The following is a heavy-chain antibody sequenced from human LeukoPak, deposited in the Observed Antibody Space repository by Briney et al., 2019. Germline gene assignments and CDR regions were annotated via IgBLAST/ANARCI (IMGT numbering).Heavy chain of an antibody. CDR2: IRYDGSNK. CDR1: GFTFSTYA. Sequence: GGSLRLSCAASGFTFSTYAMHWVRQAPGKGLEWVAFIRYDGSNKYYADSVKGRFTISRDNSKNTLYLQMNSLRAEDTAVYYCAKSSYYGSGSRLDYWGQGTLVTVSS. D-gene: IGHD3-10*01. V-gene: IGHV3-30*02. J-gene: IGHJ4*02. CDR3: AKSSYYGSGSRLDY.